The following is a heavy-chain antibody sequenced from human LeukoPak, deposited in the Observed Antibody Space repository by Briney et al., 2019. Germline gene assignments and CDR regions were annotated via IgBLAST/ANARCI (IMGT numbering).Heavy chain of an antibody. CDR3: AREAGPYSSSSGPLGY. Sequence: ASVKVSCKASGYTFNTYYMHWVRQAPGQGLEWMGIINPSGGSTSYAQKFQGRVTMTRDMSTSTVYMELSSLRSEDTAVYYCAREAGPYSSSSGPLGYWGQGTLVTVSS. CDR2: INPSGGST. J-gene: IGHJ4*02. CDR1: GYTFNTYY. V-gene: IGHV1-46*02. D-gene: IGHD6-6*01.